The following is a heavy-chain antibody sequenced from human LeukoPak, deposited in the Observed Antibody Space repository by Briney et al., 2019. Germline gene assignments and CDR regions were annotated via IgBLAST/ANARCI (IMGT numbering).Heavy chain of an antibody. Sequence: PGGSLRLSCAASGFTFSNAWMSWVRQAPGKGLEWVSYISSSGSTIYYADSVKGRFTISRDNAKNSLYLQMNSLRAEDTAVYYCARVRVGYMDVWGKGTTVTVSS. V-gene: IGHV3-11*04. J-gene: IGHJ6*03. D-gene: IGHD2-2*01. CDR2: ISSSGSTI. CDR3: ARVRVGYMDV. CDR1: GFTFSNAW.